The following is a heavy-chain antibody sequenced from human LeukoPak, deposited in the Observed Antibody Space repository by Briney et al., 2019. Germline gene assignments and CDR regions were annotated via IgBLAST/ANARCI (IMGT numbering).Heavy chain of an antibody. D-gene: IGHD1-26*01. Sequence: PGRSLRLSCATSGFTFDKYGIHWVRQAPGKGLEWVAVIWHDGSRTHYADSLKGRFTISRDNSKDTAFLQMNSLTVEDTATYYCADAISKGAGIDSWGQGTLVTVSS. J-gene: IGHJ4*02. CDR1: GFTFDKYG. CDR3: ADAISKGAGIDS. V-gene: IGHV3-33*03. CDR2: IWHDGSRT.